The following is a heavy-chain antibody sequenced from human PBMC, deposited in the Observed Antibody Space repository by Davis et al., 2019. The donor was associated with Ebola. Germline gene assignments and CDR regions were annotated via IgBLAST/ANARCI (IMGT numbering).Heavy chain of an antibody. V-gene: IGHV1-18*01. J-gene: IGHJ6*03. CDR3: ARCAVVVPAATLYYYYMDV. Sequence: ASVKVSCKASGYTFTGYGISWVRQAPGQGLEWMGWISAYNGNTNYAQKLQGRVTMTTDTSTSTAYMELRILRSDDTAVYYCARCAVVVPAATLYYYYMDVWGKGTTVTVSS. CDR1: GYTFTGYG. D-gene: IGHD2-2*01. CDR2: ISAYNGNT.